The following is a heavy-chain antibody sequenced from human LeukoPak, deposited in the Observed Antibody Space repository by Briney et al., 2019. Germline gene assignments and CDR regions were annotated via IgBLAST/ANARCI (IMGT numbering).Heavy chain of an antibody. CDR1: GFTFEDYA. D-gene: IGHD2-15*01. CDR2: ISWNSGSI. J-gene: IGHJ5*02. V-gene: IGHV3-9*01. CDR3: AKDHGCSGGSCYGGWFDP. Sequence: PGRSLRLSCAASGFTFEDYAMHWVRHAPGKGLEWVSGISWNSGSIGYADSVKGRFTISRDNAKNSLYLQMNSLRAEDTALYYCAKDHGCSGGSCYGGWFDPWGQGTLVTVSS.